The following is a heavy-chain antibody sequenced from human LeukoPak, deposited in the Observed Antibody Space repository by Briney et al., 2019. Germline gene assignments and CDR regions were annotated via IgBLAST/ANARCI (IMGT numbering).Heavy chain of an antibody. CDR3: ARDRVSHVRGILRGVFDY. Sequence: AASVKVSCKASGYTFTSYAMNWVRQAPGQGLEWMGWINTNTGNPTYAQGFTGRFVFSLDTSVSTAYLQISSLKAEDTAVYYCARDRVSHVRGILRGVFDYWGQGPLITVSS. CDR1: GYTFTSYA. D-gene: IGHD3-10*01. CDR2: INTNTGNP. J-gene: IGHJ4*02. V-gene: IGHV7-4-1*02.